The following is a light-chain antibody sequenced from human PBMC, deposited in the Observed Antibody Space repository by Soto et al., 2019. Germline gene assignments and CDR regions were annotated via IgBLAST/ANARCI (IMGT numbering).Light chain of an antibody. CDR3: HRPHSFPLS. V-gene: IGKV1-12*01. CDR1: QGIGTW. Sequence: DIQMTQSPSSMSASVGDRVTITCRASQGIGTWLAWYQQKPGKAPKLLIYSASSLQGGVPSRFSGSGPGTDFALTISSLQAEDLATYYCHRPHSFPLSFGPGTTVDIK. CDR2: SAS. J-gene: IGKJ3*01.